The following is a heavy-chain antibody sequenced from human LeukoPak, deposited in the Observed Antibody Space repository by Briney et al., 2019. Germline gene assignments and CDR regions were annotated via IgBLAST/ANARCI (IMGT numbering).Heavy chain of an antibody. CDR1: GGSISSSSYY. CDR2: IYYSGST. D-gene: IGHD4-11*01. V-gene: IGHV4-39*07. J-gene: IGHJ6*03. CDR3: ARVTVTTHYYYYYYMDV. Sequence: SETLSLTCTVSGGSISSSSYYWGWIRQPPGKGLEWIGSIYYSGSTYYNPSLKSRVTISVDTSKNQFSLKLSSVTAADTAVYYCARVTVTTHYYYYYYMDVWGKGTTVTVSS.